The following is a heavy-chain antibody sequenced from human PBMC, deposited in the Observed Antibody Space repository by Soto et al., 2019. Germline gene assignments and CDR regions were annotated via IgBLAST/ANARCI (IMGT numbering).Heavy chain of an antibody. CDR3: ARVYYDYYYMDV. CDR1: GYTFTNYG. Sequence: QVQLVQSGAEVKKPGASVKVSCKTSGYTFTNYGISWVRQAPGQGLEWMAWISAYNGNANYAQKLQGRVTMTTDTSPSTAYMELSSLRSDDTAVYYCARVYYDYYYMDVWGKGTTVTVSS. V-gene: IGHV1-18*01. CDR2: ISAYNGNA. D-gene: IGHD2-8*01. J-gene: IGHJ6*03.